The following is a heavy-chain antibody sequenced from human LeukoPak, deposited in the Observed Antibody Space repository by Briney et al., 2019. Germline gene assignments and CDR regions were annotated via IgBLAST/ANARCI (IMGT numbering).Heavy chain of an antibody. D-gene: IGHD6-19*01. J-gene: IGHJ4*02. CDR3: ARRAPGFSSGWLDY. CDR1: GFTFNNYA. CDR2: ISSSGGST. Sequence: GGSLRLSCAASGFTFNNYAMHWVRRASGKGLEYVSAISSSGGSTFYANSVKGRFTASRDNSKNTLYLQMGGLRAEDMAVYYCARRAPGFSSGWLDYWGQGTLVTVSS. V-gene: IGHV3-64*01.